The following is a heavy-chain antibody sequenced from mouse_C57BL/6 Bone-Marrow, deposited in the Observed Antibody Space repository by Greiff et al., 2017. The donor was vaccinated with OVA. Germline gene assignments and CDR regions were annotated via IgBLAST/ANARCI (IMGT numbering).Heavy chain of an antibody. CDR3: SRRVV. V-gene: IGHV1-82*01. CDR2: IYPGDGDN. CDR1: GYAFSSSW. Sequence: VKLMESGPELVKPGASVKISCKASGYAFSSSWMNWVKQRPGKGLEWIGRIYPGDGDNNYNGKFKGKATLTADKSSSPAYMQLSSLTSEDSAVYFCSRRVVWGTGTSVTVSS. J-gene: IGHJ1*03.